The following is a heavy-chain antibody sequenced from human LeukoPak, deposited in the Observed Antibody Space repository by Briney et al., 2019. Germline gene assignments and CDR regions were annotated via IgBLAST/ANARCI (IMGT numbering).Heavy chain of an antibody. CDR1: GYTFTSYG. D-gene: IGHD2-2*01. CDR2: ISAYNGNT. V-gene: IGHV1-18*01. CDR3: ARDRPIVVVPADGLNWFDP. Sequence: ASVKVSCKASGYTFTSYGISWVRQAPGQGLEWMGWISAYNGNTNYAQKLQGRVTMTTDASTSTAYMELRSLRSDDTAVYYCARDRPIVVVPADGLNWFDPWGQGTLVTVSS. J-gene: IGHJ5*02.